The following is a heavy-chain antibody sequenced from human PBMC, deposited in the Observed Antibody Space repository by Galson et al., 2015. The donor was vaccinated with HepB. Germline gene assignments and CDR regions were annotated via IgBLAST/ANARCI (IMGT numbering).Heavy chain of an antibody. V-gene: IGHV3-74*03. CDR3: ARESGYDYLYYYYGMDV. CDR1: GFSFSKYW. J-gene: IGHJ6*02. CDR2: INIDGSST. Sequence: SLRLSCAASGFSFSKYWMHWVRQDPEKGLLWVSRINIDGSSTTYADSVEGRFTISRDNAKNSLYLQMNSLRAEDTAVYYCARESGYDYLYYYYGMDVWGQGTTVTVSS. D-gene: IGHD5-12*01.